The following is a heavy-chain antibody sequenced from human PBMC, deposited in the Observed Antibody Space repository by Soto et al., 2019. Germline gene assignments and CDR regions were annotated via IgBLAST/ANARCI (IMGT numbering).Heavy chain of an antibody. Sequence: PGGSLRLSCAESGFIVSSNSMSWVRQAPGKGLEWVSVIYSDGSTYYADSVKGRFIISRDNSKNTLYLQMNSLRAEDTAVYYCANVYYDSSGSWGQGTTVTVSS. V-gene: IGHV3-66*01. CDR1: GFIVSSNS. CDR3: ANVYYDSSGS. D-gene: IGHD3-22*01. CDR2: IYSDGST. J-gene: IGHJ6*02.